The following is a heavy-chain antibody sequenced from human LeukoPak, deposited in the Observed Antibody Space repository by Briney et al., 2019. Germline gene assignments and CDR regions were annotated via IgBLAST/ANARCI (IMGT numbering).Heavy chain of an antibody. CDR1: GGSISSGGYP. V-gene: IGHV4-30-2*01. CDR3: ARGGRRISDYGMDV. D-gene: IGHD1-26*01. CDR2: IYHSGST. J-gene: IGHJ6*04. Sequence: PSETLSLACAVSGGSISSGGYPWSWIRQPPGKGLEWIGYIYHSGSTYYNPSLKSRVTISVDRSKNQFSLKLSSVTAADTAVYYCARGGRRISDYGMDVWGKGTTVTVSS.